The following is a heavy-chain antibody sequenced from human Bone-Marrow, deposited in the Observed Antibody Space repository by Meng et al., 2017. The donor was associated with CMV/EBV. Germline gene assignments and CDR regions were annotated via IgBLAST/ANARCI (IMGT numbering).Heavy chain of an antibody. CDR1: GFTVSSNY. CDR3: ARDSPRTSYCSSTSCYFDY. V-gene: IGHV3-74*01. D-gene: IGHD2-2*01. J-gene: IGHJ4*02. CDR2: INSDGSST. Sequence: GESLKISCAASGFTVSSNYMSWVRQAPGKGLVWVSRINSDGSSTSYADSVKGRFTISRDNAKNSLYLQMNSLRAEDTAVYYCARDSPRTSYCSSTSCYFDYWGQGTLVTVSS.